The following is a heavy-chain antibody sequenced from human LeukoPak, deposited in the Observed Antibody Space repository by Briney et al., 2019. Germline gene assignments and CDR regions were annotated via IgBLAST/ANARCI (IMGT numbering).Heavy chain of an antibody. CDR2: INHSGST. CDR1: GGSFSGYY. J-gene: IGHJ5*02. CDR3: AAGGLLWFGEYQP. V-gene: IGHV4-34*01. D-gene: IGHD3-10*01. Sequence: PSETLSLTCAVYGGSFSGYYWSWIRQPPGKGLEWIGEINHSGSTNYNPSLKSRVTISVDTSKNQFSLKPSSVTAADTAVYYCAAGGLLWFGEYQPWGQGTLVTVSS.